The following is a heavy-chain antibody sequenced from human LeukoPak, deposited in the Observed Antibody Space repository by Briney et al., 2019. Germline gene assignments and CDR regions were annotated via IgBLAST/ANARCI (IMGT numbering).Heavy chain of an antibody. Sequence: PGGSLRLSCAASGFTFSSYSMNWVRQAPGKGLEWVSSISSSSDYIYYADSVKGRFTISRDNAKNSLYLQMNSLRAEDTAVYYCAKGVITIFGVVIGGEYFDYWGQGTLVTVSS. V-gene: IGHV3-21*04. CDR3: AKGVITIFGVVIGGEYFDY. CDR1: GFTFSSYS. CDR2: ISSSSDYI. J-gene: IGHJ4*02. D-gene: IGHD3-3*01.